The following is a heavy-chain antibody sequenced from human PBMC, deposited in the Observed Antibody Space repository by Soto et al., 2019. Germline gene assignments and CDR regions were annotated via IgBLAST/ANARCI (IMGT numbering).Heavy chain of an antibody. V-gene: IGHV4-30-4*01. Sequence: SETLSLTCTVSGGSISSGDYYWIWIRQPPGKGLEWIGYIYYSGSTYYNPSLKSRVTISVDTSKNQFSLKLSSVTAADTAVYYCARELRYFEGFDPWGQGTLVIVSS. D-gene: IGHD3-9*01. J-gene: IGHJ5*02. CDR2: IYYSGST. CDR1: GGSISSGDYY. CDR3: ARELRYFEGFDP.